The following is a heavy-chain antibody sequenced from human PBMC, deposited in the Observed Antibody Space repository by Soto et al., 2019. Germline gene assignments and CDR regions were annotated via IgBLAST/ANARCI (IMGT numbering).Heavy chain of an antibody. CDR3: ARSIDSSGYYFSNC. CDR1: GGAISSYY. V-gene: IGHV4-59*01. J-gene: IGHJ4*02. Sequence: SETLSLTCTVSGGAISSYYWSWIRQSPGKGLEWIGYVHYSGSTNYNPSLKSRVTMSVDRSRNQLSLKLSSVTAADTAVYYCARSIDSSGYYFSNCWGQGTLVTVSS. D-gene: IGHD3-22*01. CDR2: VHYSGST.